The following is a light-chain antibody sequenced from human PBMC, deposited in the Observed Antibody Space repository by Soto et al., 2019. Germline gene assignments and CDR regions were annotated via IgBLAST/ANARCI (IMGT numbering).Light chain of an antibody. Sequence: DIQMTQSPSSLSASVGDRVTITCQASQDIRKYLNWYQQKPGIAPKLLIYDASNLEVGVPPRFSGSGSGTDFTFTINSLQPEDIATYYRQHYSDLPPTFGPGTKVDIK. V-gene: IGKV1-33*01. CDR2: DAS. CDR1: QDIRKY. CDR3: QHYSDLPPT. J-gene: IGKJ3*01.